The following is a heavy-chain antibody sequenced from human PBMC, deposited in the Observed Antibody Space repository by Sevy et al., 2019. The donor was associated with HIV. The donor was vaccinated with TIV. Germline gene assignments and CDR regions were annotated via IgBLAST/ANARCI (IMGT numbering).Heavy chain of an antibody. J-gene: IGHJ3*02. CDR1: GFTFSSYA. CDR3: ARLTTNPRLTFDI. V-gene: IGHV3-30-3*01. CDR2: ISYDGSNK. D-gene: IGHD3-22*01. Sequence: GGSRRLSCAASGFTFSSYAMHWVRQAPGKGLEWVAVISYDGSNKYYADSVKGRFTISRDNSKNTLYLQMNSLRAEDTAVYYCARLTTNPRLTFDIWGQGTMVTVSS.